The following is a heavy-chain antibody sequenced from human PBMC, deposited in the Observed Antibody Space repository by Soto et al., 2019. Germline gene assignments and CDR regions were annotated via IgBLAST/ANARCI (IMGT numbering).Heavy chain of an antibody. D-gene: IGHD1-7*01. CDR3: ARDGIGGTVFRGYLDY. CDR2: IRFDGSNE. J-gene: IGHJ4*02. Sequence: GGSVRHTGAAAEIPYIAYAMNWVRQAPGKGLEWVAIIRFDGSNEEYADSVKGRFTISRDNSKNTLYLQMNTLGAEDTAVYYCARDGIGGTVFRGYLDYWGRGTVVPVSS. CDR1: EIPYIAYA. V-gene: IGHV3-33*08.